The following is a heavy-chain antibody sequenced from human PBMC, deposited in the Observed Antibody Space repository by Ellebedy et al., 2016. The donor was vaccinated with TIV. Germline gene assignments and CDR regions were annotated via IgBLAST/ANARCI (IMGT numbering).Heavy chain of an antibody. V-gene: IGHV3-11*01. CDR1: GFTFSNYY. Sequence: GGSLRLXXAGSGFTFSNYYMSWIRQAPGKGLEWVSYISDSGHHVQYADSVKGRFIISRDNARNSLYLQMSSLSAEDSAVYFCAREVGSGSYFVYWGQGTLVTVSS. J-gene: IGHJ4*02. CDR3: AREVGSGSYFVY. CDR2: ISDSGHHV. D-gene: IGHD3-10*01.